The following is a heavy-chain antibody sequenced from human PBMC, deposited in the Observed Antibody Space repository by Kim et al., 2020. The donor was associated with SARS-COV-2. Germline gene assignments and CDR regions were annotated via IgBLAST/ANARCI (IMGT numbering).Heavy chain of an antibody. CDR1: GGSISSYY. CDR2: IYYSGST. V-gene: IGHV4-59*01. CDR3: ARSTPRHPEDYYYYGMDV. J-gene: IGHJ6*04. Sequence: SETLSLTCTVSGGSISSYYWSWIRQPPGKGLEWIGYIYYSGSTNYNPSLKSRVTISVDTSKNQFSLKLSSVTAADTAVYYCARSTPRHPEDYYYYGMDVWGKGTTVTVSA.